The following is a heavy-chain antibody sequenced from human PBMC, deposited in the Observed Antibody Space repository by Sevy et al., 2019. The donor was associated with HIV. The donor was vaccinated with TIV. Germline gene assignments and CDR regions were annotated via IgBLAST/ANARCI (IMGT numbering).Heavy chain of an antibody. CDR2: ISYDGSNK. D-gene: IGHD6-19*01. CDR3: AAGYSSGWYAKDYYGMDV. J-gene: IGHJ6*02. Sequence: GGSLRLSCAASGFTFSSYAMHWVRQAPGKGLEWVAVISYDGSNKYYADSVKGRFTISRDNSKNTLYRQMNSLRAEDTAVYYCAAGYSSGWYAKDYYGMDVWGQGTTVTVSS. CDR1: GFTFSSYA. V-gene: IGHV3-30-3*01.